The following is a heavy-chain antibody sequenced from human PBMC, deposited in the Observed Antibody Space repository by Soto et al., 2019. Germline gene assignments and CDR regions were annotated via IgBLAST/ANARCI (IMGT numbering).Heavy chain of an antibody. V-gene: IGHV6-1*01. J-gene: IGHJ3*01. CDR3: ARGNSGLRAFDV. D-gene: IGHD6-19*01. Sequence: PSQTLSLTCDISGDSFSNNNVAWGWIRQSPSRGLEWLGRTYYRSKWKSDYALSVRSRININPDTSKNQLSLQPTSVTPEDAAVYYCARGNSGLRAFDVWGQGTMVTVSS. CDR2: TYYRSKWKS. CDR1: GDSFSNNNVA.